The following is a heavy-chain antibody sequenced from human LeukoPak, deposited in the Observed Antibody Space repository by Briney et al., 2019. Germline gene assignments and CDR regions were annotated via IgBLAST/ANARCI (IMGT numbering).Heavy chain of an antibody. V-gene: IGHV3-48*03. CDR3: LCLWFGKGLY. Sequence: PGGSLRLSCAASGFSFSSYEMNWVRQAPGKGLEWISYINSNGRNIDYADSVRGRFTISRDNAKNSLFLQMNSLRAEDTAVYYCLCLWFGKGLYWGRGTLVTVSS. J-gene: IGHJ4*02. D-gene: IGHD3-10*01. CDR2: INSNGRNI. CDR1: GFSFSSYE.